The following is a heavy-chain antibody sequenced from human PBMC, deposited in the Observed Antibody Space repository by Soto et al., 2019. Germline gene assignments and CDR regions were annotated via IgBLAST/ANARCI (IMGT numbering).Heavy chain of an antibody. Sequence: GGSLRLSCAASGFTFSNYGMHWVRQAPGKGLEWVAVIWYDGSNKYYADSVKGRFTISRDNSKNTLYLQMNSLRAEDTAVYYCARYGERWLPQYYFDYWGQGTLVTVSS. CDR2: IWYDGSNK. CDR3: ARYGERWLPQYYFDY. CDR1: GFTFSNYG. D-gene: IGHD6-19*01. V-gene: IGHV3-33*01. J-gene: IGHJ4*02.